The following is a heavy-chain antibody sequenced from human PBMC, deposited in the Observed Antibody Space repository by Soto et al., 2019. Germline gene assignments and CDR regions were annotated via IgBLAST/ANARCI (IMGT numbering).Heavy chain of an antibody. CDR3: ARGFLVGTTQAHDVMDF. D-gene: IGHD1-26*01. CDR2: IVVGSGNT. V-gene: IGHV1-58*01. CDR1: GFTFSSSA. Sequence: ASVKVSCKASGFTFSSSAVQWVRQTRGQRLEWIAWIVVGSGNTNRPQKFQGRVTVTTDMSTSTAYMELSSLRSEDTAVYYCARGFLVGTTQAHDVMDFWAQGTTVTVSS. J-gene: IGHJ6*02.